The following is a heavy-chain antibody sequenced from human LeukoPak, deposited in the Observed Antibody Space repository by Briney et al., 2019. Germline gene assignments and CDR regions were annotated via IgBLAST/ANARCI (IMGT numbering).Heavy chain of an antibody. J-gene: IGHJ6*03. D-gene: IGHD6-13*01. CDR3: ARDNRIAAAGTGGSYYYYYMDV. Sequence: TPSETLSLTCTVSGGSISSGDYYWSWIRQPPGKGLEWIGYIYYSGSTYYNPSLKSRVTISVDTSKNQFSLKLSSVTAADTAVYYCARDNRIAAAGTGGSYYYYYMDVWGKGTTVTVSS. V-gene: IGHV4-30-4*02. CDR1: GGSISSGDYY. CDR2: IYYSGST.